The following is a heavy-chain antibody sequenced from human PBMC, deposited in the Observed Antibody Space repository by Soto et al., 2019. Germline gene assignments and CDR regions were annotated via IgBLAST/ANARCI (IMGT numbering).Heavy chain of an antibody. V-gene: IGHV1-69*01. Sequence: QEQLVQSGAEVKKSGSSVKVSCKDTVGLFSSYAVSWVRQAPGQGLEWMGGIIPVFDTVYYAQKFQGRVTITADESTNTAYVELSSLRSEDTAMYYCARGGSGYVWFNEFWGQGTLVTVSS. D-gene: IGHD3-22*01. J-gene: IGHJ4*02. CDR3: ARGGSGYVWFNEF. CDR1: VGLFSSYA. CDR2: IIPVFDTV.